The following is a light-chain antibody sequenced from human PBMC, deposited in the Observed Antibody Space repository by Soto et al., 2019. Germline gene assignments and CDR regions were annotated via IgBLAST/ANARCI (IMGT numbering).Light chain of an antibody. V-gene: IGKV3-20*01. CDR2: DVS. CDR3: QQYGISPT. CDR1: HSVSSNY. J-gene: IGKJ1*01. Sequence: EIVLTQSPGTLSLSPGERATLSCRSSHSVSSNYLAWYQQKPGQAPRLLIYDVSSSATGIPDRFSGSVSGTEFGLTISRLEPVDLAVYYCQQYGISPTVGHGTKVEIK.